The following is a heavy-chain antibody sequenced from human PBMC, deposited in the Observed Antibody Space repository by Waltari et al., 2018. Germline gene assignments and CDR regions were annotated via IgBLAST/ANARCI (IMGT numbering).Heavy chain of an antibody. CDR3: ARGITMVRGVMDV. D-gene: IGHD3-10*01. CDR1: GGPIRTYY. J-gene: IGHJ6*04. V-gene: IGHV4-59*01. Sequence: QVQLQESGPGLVTPSETLSLNCTVPGGPIRTYYGSGIRLPPGQGLEWIGYIYYSASTNYNPSLKSRVTISVDTSKNQFSLKLSSVTAADTAVYYCARGITMVRGVMDVWGKGTTVTISS. CDR2: IYYSAST.